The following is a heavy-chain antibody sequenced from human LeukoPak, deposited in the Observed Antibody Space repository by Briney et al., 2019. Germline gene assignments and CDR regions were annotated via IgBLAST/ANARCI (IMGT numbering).Heavy chain of an antibody. D-gene: IGHD2-2*01. CDR3: ALYCSSTSCYRRYFDY. V-gene: IGHV1-2*02. J-gene: IGHJ4*02. CDR2: INPNSGGT. CDR1: GYTFTGYY. Sequence: ASVKVSCKASGYTFTGYYMHWVRQAPGQGLEWMGWINPNSGGTNYAQKFQGRVTMTRDTSISTAYMELSRLRSDDTAVYYCALYCSSTSCYRRYFDYWGQGTLVTVSS.